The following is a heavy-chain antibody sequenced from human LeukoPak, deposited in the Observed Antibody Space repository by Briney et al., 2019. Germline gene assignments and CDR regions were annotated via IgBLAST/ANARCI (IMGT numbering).Heavy chain of an antibody. CDR2: ISSSSSYI. Sequence: GGSLRLSCAASGFTFSSYSMNWVRQAPGKGLEWVSSISSSSSYIYYADSVKGRFTISRDNAKNSLYLQMNSLRAEDTAVYYCARSHRKTYYYDSSGYRYYWGQGTLVTVSS. D-gene: IGHD3-22*01. V-gene: IGHV3-21*01. J-gene: IGHJ4*02. CDR1: GFTFSSYS. CDR3: ARSHRKTYYYDSSGYRYY.